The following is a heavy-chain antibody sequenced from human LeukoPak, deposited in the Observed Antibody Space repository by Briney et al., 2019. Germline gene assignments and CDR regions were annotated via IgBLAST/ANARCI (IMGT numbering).Heavy chain of an antibody. CDR1: GGSFSGYY. Sequence: SETLSLTCVVYGGSFSGYYWSWIRQPPGKGLEWIGEINHSGSTNYNPSLKSRVTISVDTSKNQFSLKLSSVTAADTAVYYCARGNSSAYYFDYWGQGTLVTVSS. CDR3: ARGNSSAYYFDY. CDR2: INHSGST. J-gene: IGHJ4*02. D-gene: IGHD6-19*01. V-gene: IGHV4-34*01.